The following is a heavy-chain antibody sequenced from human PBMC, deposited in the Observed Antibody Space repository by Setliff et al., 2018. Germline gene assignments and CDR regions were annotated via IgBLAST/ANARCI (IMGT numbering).Heavy chain of an antibody. V-gene: IGHV1-18*01. CDR2: ISVYTGNT. D-gene: IGHD2-8*01. J-gene: IGHJ4*02. CDR3: SRLVRYCSKTTCQTASGAEL. Sequence: ASVKVSCKASGYTSSHSGITWVRQAPGQGLEWMGWISVYTGNTNYAPKLQGRVTMTTDASTSTAYMELRGLTSDDTAVYYCSRLVRYCSKTTCQTASGAELWGRGTLVTVSS. CDR1: GYTSSHSG.